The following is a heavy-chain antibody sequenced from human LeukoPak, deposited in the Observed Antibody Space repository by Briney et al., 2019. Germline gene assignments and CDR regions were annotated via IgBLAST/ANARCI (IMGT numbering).Heavy chain of an antibody. V-gene: IGHV4-30-2*01. Sequence: SETLSLTCAVTGDSISSGGYSWSWIRQPPGMALEWIGNIYHSGGTHHNPSLKSWVTMSVDRSKNQFSLKLASVTAADTAVYYCARGGVGATTGTYDSWGQGIPVTVSS. CDR3: ARGGVGATTGTYDS. CDR1: GDSISSGGYS. CDR2: IYHSGGT. J-gene: IGHJ4*02. D-gene: IGHD1-26*01.